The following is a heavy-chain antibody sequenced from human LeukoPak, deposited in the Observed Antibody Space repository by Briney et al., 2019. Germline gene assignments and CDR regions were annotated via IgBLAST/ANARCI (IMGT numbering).Heavy chain of an antibody. Sequence: GGSLRLSCAASGFTFSSYWMHWVRQAPGKGLVWVSRIKSDGSSTSYADSVRGRFTISRDNAKNTVYLQMNSLRAEDTAVYYCARDLTGAVFDFWGQGTLVTVSS. V-gene: IGHV3-74*01. CDR1: GFTFSSYW. D-gene: IGHD1-26*01. J-gene: IGHJ4*02. CDR2: IKSDGSST. CDR3: ARDLTGAVFDF.